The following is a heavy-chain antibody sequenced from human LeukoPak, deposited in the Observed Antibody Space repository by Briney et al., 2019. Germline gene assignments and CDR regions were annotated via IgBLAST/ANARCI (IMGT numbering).Heavy chain of an antibody. J-gene: IGHJ5*02. CDR1: GGSISSYY. CDR2: IYYSGST. CDR3: ARFSSSWFRSNNNWFDP. V-gene: IGHV4-59*01. D-gene: IGHD6-13*01. Sequence: PSETLSLTCTVSGGSISSYYWSWIRQPPGKGLEWIGYIYYSGSTNYNPSLKSRVTISVDTSKNQFSLKLSSVTAADTAVYYCARFSSSWFRSNNNWFDPWGRGTLVTVSS.